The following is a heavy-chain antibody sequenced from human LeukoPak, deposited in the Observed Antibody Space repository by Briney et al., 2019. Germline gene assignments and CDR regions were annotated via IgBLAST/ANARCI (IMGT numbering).Heavy chain of an antibody. J-gene: IGHJ4*02. CDR1: GLSLKDYE. CDR2: ISSSGRTI. V-gene: IGHV3-11*04. CDR3: ARENNGYDLDY. Sequence: GGSLRLSCAASGLSLKDYEMTWVRQAPGKGLEWVSYISSSGRTIYYADSVKGRFTISRDNAKNSLYLQMNSLIAEDTAVYYCARENNGYDLDYWGQGTLVTVSS. D-gene: IGHD5-12*01.